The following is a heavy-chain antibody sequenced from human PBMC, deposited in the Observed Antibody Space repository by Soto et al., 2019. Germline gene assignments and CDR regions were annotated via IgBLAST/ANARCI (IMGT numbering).Heavy chain of an antibody. V-gene: IGHV1-69*12. CDR2: IIPIFGTA. CDR3: ASHYDSSGYYYRGPDY. CDR1: GGTFSSYA. D-gene: IGHD3-22*01. J-gene: IGHJ4*02. Sequence: QVQLVQSGAEVKKPGSSVKVSCKASGGTFSSYAISWVRQAPGQGLEWMGGIIPIFGTADYAQKFQGRVTITADESTSTGNMELSSLRSEDTAVYYCASHYDSSGYYYRGPDYWGQGTLVTVSS.